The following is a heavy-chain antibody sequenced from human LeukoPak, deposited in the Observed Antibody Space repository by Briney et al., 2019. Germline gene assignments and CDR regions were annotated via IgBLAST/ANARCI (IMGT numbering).Heavy chain of an antibody. V-gene: IGHV3-23*01. J-gene: IGHJ6*02. CDR1: GFTFSSYA. CDR3: AKDRLTGGYYYYGMDV. CDR2: ISGSGGST. D-gene: IGHD7-27*01. Sequence: GGSLRLSCAASGFTFSSYAMSWVRQAPGKGLGWVSAISGSGGSTYYADSVKGRFTISRDNSKNTLYLQMNSLRAEDTAVYYFAKDRLTGGYYYYGMDVWGQGTTVTVSS.